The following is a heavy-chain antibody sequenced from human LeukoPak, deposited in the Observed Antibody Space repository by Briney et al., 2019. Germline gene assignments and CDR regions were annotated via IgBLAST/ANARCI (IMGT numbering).Heavy chain of an antibody. CDR1: GFSIISTY. CDR2: IYSGGST. J-gene: IGHJ4*02. CDR3: ARGVPFDY. D-gene: IGHD1-1*01. V-gene: IGHV3-66*01. Sequence: GGSLRLSCAASGFSIISTYLSWVRQAPGKGLEWVSVIYSGGSTYYADSVKGRFTISRDNSKNTLYLQMNSLRAEDTAVYYCARGVPFDYWGQGTLVTVSS.